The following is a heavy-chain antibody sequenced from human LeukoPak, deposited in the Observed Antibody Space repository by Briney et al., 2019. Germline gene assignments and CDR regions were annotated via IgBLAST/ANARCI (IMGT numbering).Heavy chain of an antibody. J-gene: IGHJ6*02. V-gene: IGHV1-46*01. CDR3: ARLGYCSSTSCYAGPRWYMDV. CDR2: INPSGGST. CDR1: GYTFTSYY. D-gene: IGHD2-2*01. Sequence: ASVKVSCKASGYTFTSYYMHWVRQAPGQGLEWMGIINPSGGSTSYAQKFQGRVTMTRDTSTSTVYMELSSLRSEDTAVYCCARLGYCSSTSCYAGPRWYMDVWGQGTTVTVSS.